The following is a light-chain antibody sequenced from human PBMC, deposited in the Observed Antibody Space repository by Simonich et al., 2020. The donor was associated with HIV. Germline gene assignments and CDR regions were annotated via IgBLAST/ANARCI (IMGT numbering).Light chain of an antibody. V-gene: IGLV1-44*01. J-gene: IGLJ2*01. CDR3: CSYGGTYTPVI. Sequence: QSVLTQPPSASGTPGQRVTISCSGSSSNIGNNTVNWYQHLPGTAPKLLINRNNQRPAGVPDRFSASKSGNTASLTISGLQAADEADYYCCSYGGTYTPVIFGGGTKLTVL. CDR2: RNN. CDR1: SSNIGNNT.